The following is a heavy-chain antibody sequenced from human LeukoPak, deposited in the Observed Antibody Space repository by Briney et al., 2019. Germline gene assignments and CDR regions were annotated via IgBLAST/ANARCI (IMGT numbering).Heavy chain of an antibody. CDR1: GFTFSGST. D-gene: IGHD4-17*01. Sequence: GGSLRLSCAASGFTFSGSTMHWVRQASGQGLEWVGRIRSKPNSFATAYAASVKGRFTISRDDSKNTAYLQMNSLKTEDTAVYYCTSPIHFGDYDYYYGMDVRGQGTTVIVSS. V-gene: IGHV3-73*01. J-gene: IGHJ6*02. CDR2: IRSKPNSFAT. CDR3: TSPIHFGDYDYYYGMDV.